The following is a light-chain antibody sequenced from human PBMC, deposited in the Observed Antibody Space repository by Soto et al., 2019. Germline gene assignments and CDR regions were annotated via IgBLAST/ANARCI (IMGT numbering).Light chain of an antibody. CDR1: QRIDTW. V-gene: IGKV1-5*01. CDR3: QQYETYLKT. Sequence: DIQMTQSPSILSASVGDRVTITCRASQRIDTWLAWYQQKPGTAPKILIYDASSLESGVPSRFSGSGSGTEFTLTISRVQPEDFATYYCQQYETYLKTFGQGTKVDIK. J-gene: IGKJ1*01. CDR2: DAS.